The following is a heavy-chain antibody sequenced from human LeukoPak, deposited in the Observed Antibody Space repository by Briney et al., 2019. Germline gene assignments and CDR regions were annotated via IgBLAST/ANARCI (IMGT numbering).Heavy chain of an antibody. V-gene: IGHV4-31*03. CDR1: GGSISSGGYY. CDR2: IYYSGST. D-gene: IGHD2-2*01. J-gene: IGHJ5*02. CDR3: ARQVVVPAAKRTRDNWFDP. Sequence: SEALSLTCTVSGGSISSGGYYWSWIRQHPGKGLEWIGYIYYSGSTYYNPSLKSRVTISVDTSKNQFSLKLSSVTAADTAVYYCARQVVVPAAKRTRDNWFDPWGQGTLVTVSS.